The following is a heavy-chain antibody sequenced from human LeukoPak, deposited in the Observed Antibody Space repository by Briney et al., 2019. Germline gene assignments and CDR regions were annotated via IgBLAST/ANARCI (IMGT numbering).Heavy chain of an antibody. CDR1: GFTFSSYW. V-gene: IGHV3-74*01. CDR2: INSDGSST. J-gene: IGHJ3*02. Sequence: PAGSLTLTCAASGFTFSSYWMHWVRQVPGKGLVWVSRINSDGSSTSYADSVKGRFTISRDNAKTTLYLQMNSLRAEDTAVYYCGRDWGLGAAFDIWGQGTMVTVSS. D-gene: IGHD3-16*01. CDR3: GRDWGLGAAFDI.